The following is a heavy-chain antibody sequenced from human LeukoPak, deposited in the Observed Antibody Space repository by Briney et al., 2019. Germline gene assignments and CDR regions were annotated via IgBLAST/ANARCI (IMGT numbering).Heavy chain of an antibody. CDR1: GFTFSSYS. V-gene: IGHV3-21*01. CDR3: ASQDGYNLRETYYLDY. CDR2: ISSSSTFI. D-gene: IGHD5-24*01. Sequence: PGGSLRLSCAASGFTFSSYSMNWVRQAPGKGLEWVSSISSSSTFIYYADSVKGRFTISRDNSKNTMFLQMNSLRAADTAVYYCASQDGYNLRETYYLDYWGQGTLATVSS. J-gene: IGHJ4*02.